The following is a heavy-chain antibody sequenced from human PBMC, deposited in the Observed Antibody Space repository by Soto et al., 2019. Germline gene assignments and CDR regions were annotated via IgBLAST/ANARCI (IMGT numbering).Heavy chain of an antibody. J-gene: IGHJ2*01. Sequence: EGQLVESGGGLVQAGGSLRISCAASGFTFSSYDMNWVRQAPGKGLELVAYIGTTGSITKYADSVRGRFTISRDNAERSLLLQMNTLRAEDSAVYYCAREQNLVEIAGEWYYDLWGRGTQVTVS. CDR3: AREQNLVEIAGEWYYDL. CDR2: IGTTGSIT. D-gene: IGHD2-21*01. CDR1: GFTFSSYD. V-gene: IGHV3-48*03.